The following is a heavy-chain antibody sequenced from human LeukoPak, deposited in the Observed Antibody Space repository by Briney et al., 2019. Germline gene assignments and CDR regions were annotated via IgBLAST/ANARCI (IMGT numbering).Heavy chain of an antibody. Sequence: GGSLRLSCAASGFTFSSYAMHWVRQAPGKGLEWVAVISYDGSNKYYADSVKGRFTISRDNSKNTLYLQMNSLRAEDTAVYYCARGVVVAGNWFDPWGQGTLVTVSS. V-gene: IGHV3-30-3*01. CDR3: ARGVVVAGNWFDP. J-gene: IGHJ5*02. CDR1: GFTFSSYA. D-gene: IGHD2-15*01. CDR2: ISYDGSNK.